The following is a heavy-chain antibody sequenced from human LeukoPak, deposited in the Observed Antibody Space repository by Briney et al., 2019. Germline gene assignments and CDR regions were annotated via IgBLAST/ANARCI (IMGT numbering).Heavy chain of an antibody. CDR3: ARDGVNCSGGSCYGHFQH. CDR1: GFTFSSYA. Sequence: PGGSLRLSCAASGFTFSSYAMHWVRQAPGKGLEWVAVISYDGSNKYYADSVKGRFTISRDNSKNTLYLQMNSLRAEDTAVYYCARDGVNCSGGSCYGHFQHWGQGTLVTVSS. D-gene: IGHD2-15*01. J-gene: IGHJ1*01. V-gene: IGHV3-30-3*01. CDR2: ISYDGSNK.